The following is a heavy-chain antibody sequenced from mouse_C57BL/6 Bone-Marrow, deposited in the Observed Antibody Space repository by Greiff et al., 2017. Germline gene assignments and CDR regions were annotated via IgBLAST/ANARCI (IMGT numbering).Heavy chain of an antibody. CDR2: IYPGSGST. CDR1: GYTFTSYW. J-gene: IGHJ4*01. D-gene: IGHD1-1*01. CDR3: ARPPYYAAMDY. V-gene: IGHV1-55*01. Sequence: QVQLQQSGAELVKPGASVKMSCKASGYTFTSYWITWVKQRPGQGLEWIGDIYPGSGSTNYNEKFKSKATLTVDTSSSTAYMQLSSLTSEDSAVYYCARPPYYAAMDYWGQGTSVTVSS.